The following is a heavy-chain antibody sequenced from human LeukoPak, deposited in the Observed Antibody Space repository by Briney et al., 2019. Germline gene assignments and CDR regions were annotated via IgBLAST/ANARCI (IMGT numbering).Heavy chain of an antibody. V-gene: IGHV3-53*01. CDR3: ARVRGDYPYYFDY. J-gene: IGHJ4*02. CDR1: GFTVSSNY. Sequence: GGSLRLSCAASGFTVSSNYMSWVRQAPGKGLEWVSVIYSGGSTYYADSVKGRFTISRDNSKNTLYLQMNSLRAGDTAVYYCARVRGDYPYYFDYWGQGTLVTVSS. CDR2: IYSGGST. D-gene: IGHD4-17*01.